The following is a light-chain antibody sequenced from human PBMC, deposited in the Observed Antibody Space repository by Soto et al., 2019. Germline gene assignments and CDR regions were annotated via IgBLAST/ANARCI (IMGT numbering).Light chain of an antibody. CDR3: KQYTNSPRT. J-gene: IGKJ1*01. V-gene: IGKV3-15*01. CDR2: DAS. CDR1: QSIRST. Sequence: EGGMRRSPARPAVAPGETATLSGRASQSIRSTLAWFQQKHGQAPRLLIYDASKRATGIPARFSRSGSGTAFNLTIRSLQPEDSALYYCKQYTNSPRTFGQGTKVDIK.